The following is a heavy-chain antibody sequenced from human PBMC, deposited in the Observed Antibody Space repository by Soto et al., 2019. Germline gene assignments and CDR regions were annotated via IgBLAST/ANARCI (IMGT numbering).Heavy chain of an antibody. CDR1: GFTFSSYP. V-gene: IGHV3-21*01. CDR3: ARPEGYYYYMDV. Sequence: GGSLRLSCAASGFTFSSYPMNWVRQAPGKGLEWVSFISTTGSYIYYADSVKGRFTISRDNAKNSLYLQVNSLRDEDTAVYYCARPEGYYYYMDVWGQGTTVTVSS. J-gene: IGHJ6*02. CDR2: ISTTGSYI.